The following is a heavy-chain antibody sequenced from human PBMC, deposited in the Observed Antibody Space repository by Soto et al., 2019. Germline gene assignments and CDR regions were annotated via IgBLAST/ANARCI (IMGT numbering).Heavy chain of an antibody. CDR2: IYHSGST. Sequence: SEALSLTCAVSGGSISSGGYSWSWIRQPPGKGLEWIGYIYHSGSTYYNPSLKSRVTISVDRSKNQFSLKLSSVTAADTAVYYCARGQVVAAQHWGQGTLVTVSS. CDR3: ARGQVVAAQH. CDR1: GGSISSGGYS. D-gene: IGHD2-15*01. J-gene: IGHJ4*02. V-gene: IGHV4-30-2*01.